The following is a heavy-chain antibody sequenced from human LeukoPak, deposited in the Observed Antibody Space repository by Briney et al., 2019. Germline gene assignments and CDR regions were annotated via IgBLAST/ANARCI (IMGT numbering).Heavy chain of an antibody. D-gene: IGHD6-13*01. CDR1: GGSISSYY. V-gene: IGHV4-59*01. Sequence: PSETLSLTCTVSGGSISSYYWSWIRQPPGKGLEWIGYIYYSGSTNYNPSLKSRVTISVDTSKNQFSLKLSAVTAADTAVYYCARLSSSWYGNNWFDPWGQGALVTVSS. J-gene: IGHJ5*02. CDR3: ARLSSSWYGNNWFDP. CDR2: IYYSGST.